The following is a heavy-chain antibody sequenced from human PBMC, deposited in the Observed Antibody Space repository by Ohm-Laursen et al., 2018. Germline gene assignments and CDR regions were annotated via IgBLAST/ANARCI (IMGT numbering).Heavy chain of an antibody. CDR3: ARELAYYDSSGLDAFDI. CDR1: GYTFTSYY. Sequence: GSSVKVSCKASGYTFTSYYMHWVRQAPGQGLEWMGIINPSGGSTSYAQKFQDRVTMTRDTSTSTVYMELTSLRSEDTAVYYCARELAYYDSSGLDAFDIWGQGTMVTVSS. V-gene: IGHV1-46*01. D-gene: IGHD3-22*01. J-gene: IGHJ3*02. CDR2: INPSGGST.